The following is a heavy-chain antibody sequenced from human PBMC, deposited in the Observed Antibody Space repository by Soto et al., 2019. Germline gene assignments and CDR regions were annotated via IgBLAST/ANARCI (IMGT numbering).Heavy chain of an antibody. D-gene: IGHD4-17*01. CDR1: GFTFSSYG. CDR3: ARDYSLDYGDYPKGYFDY. J-gene: IGHJ4*02. Sequence: PGGSLRLSCAASGFTFSSYGMHWVRQAPGKGLEWVAVIWYDGSNKYYADSVKGRFTISRDNSKNTLYLQMNSLRAEDTAVYYCARDYSLDYGDYPKGYFDYWGQGILVTVHS. CDR2: IWYDGSNK. V-gene: IGHV3-33*01.